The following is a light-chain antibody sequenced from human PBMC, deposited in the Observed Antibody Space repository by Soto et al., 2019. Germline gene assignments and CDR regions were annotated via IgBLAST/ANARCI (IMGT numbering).Light chain of an antibody. V-gene: IGKV3-15*01. J-gene: IGKJ5*01. CDR1: QSVNSN. CDR2: GAS. CDR3: QQRSNWPIIT. Sequence: EIVMTQSPATLSVSPGERATLSCRASQSVNSNLAWYQQKPGQAPRLLIYGASSRATGIPARFSGSGSGTEFTLTISRLEPEDFAVYYCQQRSNWPIITFGQGTRLEIK.